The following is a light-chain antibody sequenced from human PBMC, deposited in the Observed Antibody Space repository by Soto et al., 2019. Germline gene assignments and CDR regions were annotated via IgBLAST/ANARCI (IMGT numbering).Light chain of an antibody. J-gene: IGLJ3*02. CDR1: SSDVGGYNH. V-gene: IGLV2-11*01. Sequence: QSALTQPRSVSGSPGQSITISCTGTSSDVGGYNHVSWYQQHPGKAPKFILYDVSERPSGVPDRFSGSKSGNTASVTISGLQAEDEADYYCCSYAGSYTWVFGGGTKLTVL. CDR2: DVS. CDR3: CSYAGSYTWV.